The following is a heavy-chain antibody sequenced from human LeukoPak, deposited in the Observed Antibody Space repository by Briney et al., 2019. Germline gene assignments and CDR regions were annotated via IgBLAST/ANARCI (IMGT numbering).Heavy chain of an antibody. CDR3: ARVGGFGGSYSAPFDY. CDR1: GGSISSSNW. J-gene: IGHJ4*02. V-gene: IGHV4-4*02. CDR2: IYHSGST. D-gene: IGHD1-26*01. Sequence: SGTLSLTCAVSGGSISSSNWWSWVRQPPGKGLEWIGEIYHSGSTNYSPSLKSRVTISVDTSKNQFSLKLSSVTAADTAVYYCARVGGFGGSYSAPFDYWGQGTLVTVSS.